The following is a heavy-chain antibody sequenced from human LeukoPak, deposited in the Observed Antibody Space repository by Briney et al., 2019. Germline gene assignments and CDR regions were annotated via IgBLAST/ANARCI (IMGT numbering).Heavy chain of an antibody. CDR1: GGSISSGGYY. J-gene: IGHJ5*02. D-gene: IGHD3-10*01. CDR3: ARTKGGIDYYGSGPWEFDP. Sequence: SETLSLTCTVSGGSISSGGYYWSWIRQHPGKGLEWIGYIYYSGSTYYNPSLKSRVTISVDTSKNQFSLKLCSVTAADTAVYYCARTKGGIDYYGSGPWEFDPWGQGTLVTVSS. CDR2: IYYSGST. V-gene: IGHV4-31*03.